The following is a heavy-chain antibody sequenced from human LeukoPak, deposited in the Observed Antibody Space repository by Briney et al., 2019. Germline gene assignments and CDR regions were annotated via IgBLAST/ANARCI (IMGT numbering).Heavy chain of an antibody. V-gene: IGHV4-38-2*02. D-gene: IGHD5-24*01. CDR1: GYSISSGYY. CDR2: IYHSGST. CDR3: AREGGEMATIRS. J-gene: IGHJ5*02. Sequence: PSETLSLTCTVSGYSISSGYYWGWIRPPPGKGLEWIGSIYHSGSTYYNPSLKSRVTISVDTSKNQFSLKLSSVTAADTAVYYCAREGGEMATIRSWGQGTLVTVSS.